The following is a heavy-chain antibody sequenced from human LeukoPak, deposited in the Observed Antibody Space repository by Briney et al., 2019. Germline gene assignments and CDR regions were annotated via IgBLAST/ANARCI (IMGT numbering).Heavy chain of an antibody. V-gene: IGHV4-59*01. CDR3: ASQYSSSWSYMDV. D-gene: IGHD6-13*01. Sequence: AETLSLTCTVSGGFISSYYWSWTRQPPGEGLEWIGYIYYSGSTNYNPSLKSRVTISVDTSKNQFSLKLSSVTAADTAVYYCASQYSSSWSYMDVWGKGTTVTVSS. J-gene: IGHJ6*03. CDR1: GGFISSYY. CDR2: IYYSGST.